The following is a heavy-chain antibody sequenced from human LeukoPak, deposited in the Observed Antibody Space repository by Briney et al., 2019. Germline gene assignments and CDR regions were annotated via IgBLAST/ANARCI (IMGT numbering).Heavy chain of an antibody. D-gene: IGHD3-3*01. CDR3: ATRGVLRFLEWLSPPYYYYGMDV. J-gene: IGHJ6*02. CDR1: GYTLTELS. V-gene: IGHV1-24*01. CDR2: FDPEEGET. Sequence: ASVKVSCKVSGYTLTELSMHWVRQAPGKGLEWMGGFDPEEGETIYAQKFQGRVTMTEDTSTDTAYMELSSLRSEDTAVYYCATRGVLRFLEWLSPPYYYYGMDVWGQGTTVTVSS.